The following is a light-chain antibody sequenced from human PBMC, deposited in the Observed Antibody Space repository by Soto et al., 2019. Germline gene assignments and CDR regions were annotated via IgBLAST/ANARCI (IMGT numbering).Light chain of an antibody. CDR1: QSVSSN. Sequence: EIVLTESPTSVSSSPGERAPLSCRASQSVSSNLAWYQQKSGQAPRLLIYGASSRATGIPDRFSGSGSGTDFTLTISRLEPEDFAVYYCQQRLLWPQTFGQGTKVDIK. CDR2: GAS. J-gene: IGKJ1*01. V-gene: IGKV3-11*01. CDR3: QQRLLWPQT.